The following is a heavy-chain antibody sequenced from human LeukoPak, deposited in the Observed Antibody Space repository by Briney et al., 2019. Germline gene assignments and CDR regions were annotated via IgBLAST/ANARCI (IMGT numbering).Heavy chain of an antibody. J-gene: IGHJ4*02. Sequence: GASVKVSCKASGYTFTSYYMHWVRQAPGQGLEWMGWISTYDGNTNYAQKIQYRVTMTTDTSTNTAYMELRSLRSDDTAVYYCARDQSPGLFDYWGQGTLVTVSS. CDR1: GYTFTSYY. CDR3: ARDQSPGLFDY. V-gene: IGHV1-18*04. CDR2: ISTYDGNT.